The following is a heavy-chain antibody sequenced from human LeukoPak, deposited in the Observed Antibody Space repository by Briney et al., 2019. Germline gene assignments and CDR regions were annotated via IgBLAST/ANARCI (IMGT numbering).Heavy chain of an antibody. D-gene: IGHD4-11*01. CDR1: GFTFSSYA. J-gene: IGHJ5*02. V-gene: IGHV3-23*01. CDR3: GRLHPTDNWFDP. CDR2: ISGSGGST. Sequence: GGSLRLSCAASGFTFSSYAMSWVRQAPGKGLEWVSAISGSGGSTYYADSVKGRFAISRDNSKNTRYLQMNSLRAEDTAVYYCGRLHPTDNWFDPWGQGTLVTVSS.